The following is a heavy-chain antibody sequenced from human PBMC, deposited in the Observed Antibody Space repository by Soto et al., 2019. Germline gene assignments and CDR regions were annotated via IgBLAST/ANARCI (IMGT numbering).Heavy chain of an antibody. CDR1: GFTFGNYW. Sequence: GGSLRLSCAASGFTFGNYWMHWVRQAPGKGLEWVSRMNSDGSTTNYADSVKGRFTVSRDNARNTLHLQINSLRAEDTAVYYCATAEVDYWGPGTLVTVSS. CDR3: ATAEVDY. V-gene: IGHV3-74*01. CDR2: MNSDGSTT. J-gene: IGHJ4*02.